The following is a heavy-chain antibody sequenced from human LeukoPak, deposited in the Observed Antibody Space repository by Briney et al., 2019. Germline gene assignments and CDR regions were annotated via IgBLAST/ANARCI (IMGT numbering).Heavy chain of an antibody. CDR3: ARGARGSYLGYFDY. CDR1: GFTFSSYS. J-gene: IGHJ4*02. V-gene: IGHV3-21*01. Sequence: GGSLRLSCAASGFTFSSYSMNWVRQAPGKGLEWISSISSSSSYIYYADSVKGRFTISRDNAKNSLYLQMNSLRAEDTAVYYCARGARGSYLGYFDYWGQGTLVTVSS. CDR2: ISSSSSYI. D-gene: IGHD1-26*01.